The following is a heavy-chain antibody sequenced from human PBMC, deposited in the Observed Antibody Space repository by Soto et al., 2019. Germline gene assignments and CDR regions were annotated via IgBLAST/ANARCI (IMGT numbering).Heavy chain of an antibody. J-gene: IGHJ4*02. CDR3: AMPYALVRGVIMYGY. CDR2: INHSGST. D-gene: IGHD3-10*01. V-gene: IGHV4-34*01. CDR1: GGSFSGYY. Sequence: QVQLQQWGAGLLKPSETLSLTCAVYGGSFSGYYWSWIRQPPGKGLEWIGEINHSGSTNYNPSLKSRVTISVDTSKNQFSLKLSSVTAADTAVYYCAMPYALVRGVIMYGYWGQGTLVTVSS.